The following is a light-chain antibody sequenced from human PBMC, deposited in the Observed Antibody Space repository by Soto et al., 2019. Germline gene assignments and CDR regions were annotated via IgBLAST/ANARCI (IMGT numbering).Light chain of an antibody. Sequence: EIVLTQSPGTLSLSPGERATLSCRASQSVSSSYLAWYQQKPGQAPRLLIYGASNRATGIPDRFSGSGSGTDFTLTISRLEPADFAVYYCQQYASSPWTFGQGTKVEIK. CDR1: QSVSSSY. J-gene: IGKJ1*01. CDR2: GAS. CDR3: QQYASSPWT. V-gene: IGKV3-20*01.